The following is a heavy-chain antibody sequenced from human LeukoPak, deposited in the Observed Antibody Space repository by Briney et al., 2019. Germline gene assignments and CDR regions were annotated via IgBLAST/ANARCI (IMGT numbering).Heavy chain of an antibody. J-gene: IGHJ6*03. CDR3: AGSTSCFWGCYMDV. CDR2: INPNTGGT. D-gene: IGHD2-2*01. CDR1: GYTFTGYY. V-gene: IGHV1-2*06. Sequence: ASVKVSCKASGYTFTGYYMNWVRQAPGQGLEWMGRINPNTGGTNYAQNFQGSVTMTRDTSITTVYMELSRLRSDDTAVYYCAGSTSCFWGCYMDVWGKGTTVTVSS.